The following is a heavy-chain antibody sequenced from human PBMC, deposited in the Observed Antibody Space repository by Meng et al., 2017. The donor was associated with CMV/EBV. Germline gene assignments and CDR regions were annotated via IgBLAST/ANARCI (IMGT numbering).Heavy chain of an antibody. Sequence: SGPTLVKPTQTLTLTCTFSGFSLSTSGMCVSWVRQPPGKGLEWIGYIYYSGSTNYNPSLKSRVTISVDTSKNQFSLKLSSVTAADTAVYYCARGTIFDPWGQGTLVTVSS. CDR2: IYYSGST. CDR1: GFSLSTSGMC. J-gene: IGHJ5*02. D-gene: IGHD3-3*01. CDR3: ARGTIFDP. V-gene: IGHV4-61*08.